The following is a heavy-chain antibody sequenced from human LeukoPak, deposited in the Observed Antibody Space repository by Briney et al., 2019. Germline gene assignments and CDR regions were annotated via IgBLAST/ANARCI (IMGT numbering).Heavy chain of an antibody. J-gene: IGHJ4*02. CDR3: AKGADYYDSSGYYWVIHFDY. V-gene: IGHV3-23*01. D-gene: IGHD3-22*01. Sequence: GGSLRLSCAASGFSFSSYAMSWVRQAPGKGLEWVSAISGSGGSTYYADSVKGRFTISRDNSKNTLYLQMNSLRAEDTAVYYCAKGADYYDSSGYYWVIHFDYWGQGTLVTVSS. CDR1: GFSFSSYA. CDR2: ISGSGGST.